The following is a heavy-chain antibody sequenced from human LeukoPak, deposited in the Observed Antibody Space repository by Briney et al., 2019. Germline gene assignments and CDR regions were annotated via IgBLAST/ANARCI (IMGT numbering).Heavy chain of an antibody. J-gene: IGHJ6*03. CDR1: GYTFTSHD. Sequence: ASVKVSRKASGYTFTSHDINWVRQATGQGLELMGWMNPNSGNTGYAQKFQGRVTMTRNTSISTAYMELSSLRSEDTAVYYCARAPSGSYYYYMDVWGKGTTVTVSS. V-gene: IGHV1-8*01. D-gene: IGHD3-10*01. CDR2: MNPNSGNT. CDR3: ARAPSGSYYYYMDV.